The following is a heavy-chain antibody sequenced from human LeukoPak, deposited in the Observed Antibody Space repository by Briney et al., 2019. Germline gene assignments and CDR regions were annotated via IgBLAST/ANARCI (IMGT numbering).Heavy chain of an antibody. CDR3: ARDLLIRDAFDI. Sequence: PGGSLRLSCAASGFTFSSYSMNWVRQAPGKGLEWVSSISSSSSYIYYADSVKGRFTISRDNAKNSLYLQMNSLRAEDTAVYYCARDLLIRDAFDIWGQGTMLTGFS. CDR2: ISSSSSYI. V-gene: IGHV3-21*01. D-gene: IGHD2-15*01. J-gene: IGHJ3*02. CDR1: GFTFSSYS.